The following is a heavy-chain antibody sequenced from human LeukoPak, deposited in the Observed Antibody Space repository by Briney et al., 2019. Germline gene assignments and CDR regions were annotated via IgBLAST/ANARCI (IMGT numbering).Heavy chain of an antibody. CDR2: ISSHGGST. J-gene: IGHJ4*02. Sequence: GGSLRLSCAASGFIFSSYAMHWVRQAPGKGLQYVSAISSHGGSTYYVNSVKGRFTISRDNSKNTLYLQMGSLRPEDTAIYYCARDLRGYYDSSGYYTFPDYWGQGTLVTVSS. V-gene: IGHV3-64*01. CDR1: GFIFSSYA. CDR3: ARDLRGYYDSSGYYTFPDY. D-gene: IGHD3-22*01.